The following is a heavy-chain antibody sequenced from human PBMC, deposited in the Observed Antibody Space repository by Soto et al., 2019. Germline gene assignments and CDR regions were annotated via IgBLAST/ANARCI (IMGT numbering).Heavy chain of an antibody. D-gene: IGHD4-17*01. Sequence: ETLSLTCAVSGYSISSGYYWGWIRQPPGKGLEWIGSIYHSGSTYYNPSLKSRVTISVDTSKNQFSLKLSSVTAADTAVYYCARERPTVTVFDYWGQGTLVTVSS. V-gene: IGHV4-38-2*02. CDR2: IYHSGST. J-gene: IGHJ4*02. CDR1: GYSISSGYY. CDR3: ARERPTVTVFDY.